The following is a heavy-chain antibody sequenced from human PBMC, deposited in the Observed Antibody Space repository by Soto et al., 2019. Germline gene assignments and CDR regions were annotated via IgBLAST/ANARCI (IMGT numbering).Heavy chain of an antibody. Sequence: EVQLLESGGGLVQPGGSLRLSCAASGFTFSSYAMSWVRQAPGKGLEWVSAISGSGGSTYYADSVKGRFTISRDNSKNTLYRQMNSLRAEDTAVYYCAKDYSRLLEWLSTVYYFDYWGQGTLVTVSS. V-gene: IGHV3-23*01. CDR1: GFTFSSYA. J-gene: IGHJ4*02. D-gene: IGHD3-3*01. CDR2: ISGSGGST. CDR3: AKDYSRLLEWLSTVYYFDY.